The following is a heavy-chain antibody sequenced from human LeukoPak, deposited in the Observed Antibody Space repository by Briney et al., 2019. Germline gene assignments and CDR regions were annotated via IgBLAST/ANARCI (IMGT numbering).Heavy chain of an antibody. J-gene: IGHJ4*02. D-gene: IGHD2-15*01. CDR2: VNAGNGNT. V-gene: IGHV1-3*01. Sequence: ASVKVSCKASGYTFTNYAMHWVRQAPGQRLEWMGWVNAGNGNTKYSQRFQGRVTTTRDTSASTAYMELSSLRTEDTAIYYCARESPCSGDGCHARLDYWGQGTLVTVSS. CDR3: ARESPCSGDGCHARLDY. CDR1: GYTFTNYA.